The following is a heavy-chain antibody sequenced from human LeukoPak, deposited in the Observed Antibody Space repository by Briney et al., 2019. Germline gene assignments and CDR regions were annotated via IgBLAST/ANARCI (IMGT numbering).Heavy chain of an antibody. CDR3: ARTVGSNWFDP. CDR1: GFTFSSHG. V-gene: IGHV3-30*03. D-gene: IGHD1-26*01. Sequence: GRSLRLSCAASGFTFSSHGMHWVRQAPGKGLEWVAVISYDGSNKYYADSVKGRFTISRDNFKNTLYLQMNSLRAEDTAVYYCARTVGSNWFDPWGQGTLVTVSS. CDR2: ISYDGSNK. J-gene: IGHJ5*02.